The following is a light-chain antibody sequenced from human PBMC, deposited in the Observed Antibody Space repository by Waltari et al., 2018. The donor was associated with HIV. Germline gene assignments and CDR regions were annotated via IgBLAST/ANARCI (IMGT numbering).Light chain of an antibody. CDR1: SSNIEVNS. V-gene: IGLV1-44*01. CDR2: TNN. Sequence: QSVLTQPPSASGTPGQRVTISCSGSSSNIEVNSVNWYQQLPGTAPKLLIYTNNRRPSRGPDRFACSKSGTSASLAISGLQSEDEADYYCGVWDDSLNGPVFGGGTKLTVL. J-gene: IGLJ2*01. CDR3: GVWDDSLNGPV.